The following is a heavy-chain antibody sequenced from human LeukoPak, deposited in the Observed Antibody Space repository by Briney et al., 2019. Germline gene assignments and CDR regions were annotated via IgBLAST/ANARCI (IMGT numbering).Heavy chain of an antibody. J-gene: IGHJ4*02. CDR1: GFTFDDYA. V-gene: IGHV3-9*01. D-gene: IGHD6-13*01. Sequence: GRSLRPSCAASGFTFDDYAMHWVRQAPGKGLEWVSGISWNSGSIGYADSVKGRFTISRDNAKNSLYLQMNSLRAEDTALYYCAKDKTGGSSSYLDYWGQGTLVTVSS. CDR3: AKDKTGGSSSYLDY. CDR2: ISWNSGSI.